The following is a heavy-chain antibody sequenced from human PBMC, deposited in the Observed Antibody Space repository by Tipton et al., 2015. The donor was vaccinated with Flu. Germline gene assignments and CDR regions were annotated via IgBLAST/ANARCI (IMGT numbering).Heavy chain of an antibody. CDR1: GYTLTNFG. V-gene: IGHV1-18*01. CDR3: ARDRGSYNIHLEYHYYYGMDV. D-gene: IGHD1-26*01. CDR2: ISGYNGDT. J-gene: IGHJ6*02. Sequence: QVQLVQSGVEVKKPGASVKVSCKASGYTLTNFGITWVRQAPGQGLEWMGWISGYNGDTNYAEKLQGRVTMTTDASTHTAYMELRSLKSDDTAMYYCARDRGSYNIHLEYHYYYGMDVWGQGTTVTVSS.